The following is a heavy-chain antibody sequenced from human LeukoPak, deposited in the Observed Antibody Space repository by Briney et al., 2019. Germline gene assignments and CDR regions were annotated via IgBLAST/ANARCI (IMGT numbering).Heavy chain of an antibody. CDR3: ARAGYCSGGSCQKGGAFDI. V-gene: IGHV1-18*01. CDR1: GYTFARYG. Sequence: GASVKVSCKSSGYTFARYGITWVRKAPGQGLEWMGWISAYNDNTNYAQKFQGRVTMTTDTSTTTAYMELRSLGSDDTAVYYCARAGYCSGGSCQKGGAFDIWGQGTMVTVSS. CDR2: ISAYNDNT. J-gene: IGHJ3*02. D-gene: IGHD2-15*01.